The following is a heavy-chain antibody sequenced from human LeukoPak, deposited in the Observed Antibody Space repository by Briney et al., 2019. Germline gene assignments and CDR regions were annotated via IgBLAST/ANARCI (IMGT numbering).Heavy chain of an antibody. CDR1: GFTFSSYS. Sequence: PGGSLRLSCAASGFTFSSYSMIWVRQAPGRGLEGVAHISSRSTTIYYADSVKGRFTISRDNSKNTLYLQMNSLRAEDTAVYYCARDLPAPGNYYYYGMDVWGQGTTVTVSS. J-gene: IGHJ6*02. V-gene: IGHV3-48*01. CDR3: ARDLPAPGNYYYYGMDV. D-gene: IGHD2-2*01. CDR2: ISSRSTTI.